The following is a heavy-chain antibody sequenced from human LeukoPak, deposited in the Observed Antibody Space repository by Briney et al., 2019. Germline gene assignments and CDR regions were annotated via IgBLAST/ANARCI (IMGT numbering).Heavy chain of an antibody. CDR1: GFIFSSYA. CDR2: ISASGGST. D-gene: IGHD3/OR15-3a*01. V-gene: IGHV3-23*01. J-gene: IGHJ4*02. CDR3: AKLSIMIFDPDY. Sequence: GGSLRLSCAASGFIFSSYAMSWVRQAPGKGLEWVSTISASGGSTKYADSVKGRFTISRDNSKNTLYLQVNSLRAEDTAIYYCAKLSIMIFDPDYWGQGTLVAVSS.